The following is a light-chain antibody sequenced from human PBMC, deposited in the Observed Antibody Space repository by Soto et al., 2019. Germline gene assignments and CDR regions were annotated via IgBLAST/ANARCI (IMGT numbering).Light chain of an antibody. V-gene: IGLV2-14*03. Sequence: QSLLTQPASVSGSPRQSITISCTGTSSDVGGYNYVSWYQQHPGKAPKLMIYDVSNRPSGVSNRFSGSKSGNTASLTISGLQAEDEADYYCSSYTSSSPYVFGTGTKVTV. J-gene: IGLJ1*01. CDR3: SSYTSSSPYV. CDR1: SSDVGGYNY. CDR2: DVS.